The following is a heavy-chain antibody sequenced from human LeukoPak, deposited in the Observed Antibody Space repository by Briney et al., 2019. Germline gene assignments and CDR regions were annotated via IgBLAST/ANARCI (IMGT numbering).Heavy chain of an antibody. CDR1: GFTFSSYA. V-gene: IGHV4-39*01. D-gene: IGHD6-13*01. CDR2: IYYSGST. CDR3: ARPVSSRAHFDP. Sequence: GSLRLSCAASGFTFSSYAMSWVRQAPGKGLEWIESIYYSGSTYYNPSLKSRVTISVDTSKNQFSLKLSSVTAADTAVYYCARPVSSRAHFDPWGQGTLVTVSS. J-gene: IGHJ5*02.